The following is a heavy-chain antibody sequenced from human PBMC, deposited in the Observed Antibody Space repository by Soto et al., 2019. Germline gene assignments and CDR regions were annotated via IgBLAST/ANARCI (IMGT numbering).Heavy chain of an antibody. CDR1: GFTFSSYE. CDR3: ARVLTITGTFDY. CDR2: ISSSGSTI. Sequence: EVQLVESGGGLVQPGGSLRLSCAASGFTFSSYEMNWVRQAPGKGLEWVSYISSSGSTIYYADSVKGRFTISRDNAKNSLYLQMNSLRAEDTAVYYCARVLTITGTFDYWGQGTLVTVSS. D-gene: IGHD5-12*01. J-gene: IGHJ4*02. V-gene: IGHV3-48*03.